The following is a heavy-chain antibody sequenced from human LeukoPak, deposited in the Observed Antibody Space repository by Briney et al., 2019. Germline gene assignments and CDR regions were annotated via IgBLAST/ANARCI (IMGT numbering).Heavy chain of an antibody. V-gene: IGHV3-48*03. D-gene: IGHD5-18*01. CDR2: ISSSGSTI. J-gene: IGHJ4*02. CDR1: GFTFSSYE. CDR3: AREDTAMVGGPFDY. Sequence: GGSLRLSCAASGFTFSSYEMNWVRQDPGKGLEWVSYISSSGSTIYYADSVKGRFTISRDNAKNSLYLQMNSLRAEDTAVYYCAREDTAMVGGPFDYWGQGTLVTVSS.